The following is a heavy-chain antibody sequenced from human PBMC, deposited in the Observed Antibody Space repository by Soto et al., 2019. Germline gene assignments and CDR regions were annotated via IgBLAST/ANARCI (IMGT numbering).Heavy chain of an antibody. CDR2: ISASGAST. CDR3: ARVLKSSGWDNDVFDI. CDR1: GFTFNNYA. Sequence: GGSLRLSCAASGFTFNNYAMSWVRQAPGNGLEWVSTISASGASTYYADSVKGLFIISRDNAKNTLYLQMSTLRAEDTAVYYCARVLKSSGWDNDVFDIWGQGTMVTV. D-gene: IGHD6-19*01. J-gene: IGHJ3*02. V-gene: IGHV3-23*01.